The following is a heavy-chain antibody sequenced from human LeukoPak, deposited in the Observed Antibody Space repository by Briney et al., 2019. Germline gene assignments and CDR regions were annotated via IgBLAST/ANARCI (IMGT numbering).Heavy chain of an antibody. J-gene: IGHJ4*02. CDR3: ARDGSGITMTDSVHFDY. CDR2: ISYDGSNK. V-gene: IGHV3-30*03. D-gene: IGHD3-22*01. Sequence: GGSLRLSCAASGFTFSSYGMHWVRQAPGKGLEWVAVISYDGSNKYYADSVKGRFTISRDNSKNTLYLQMNSLRAEDTAVYYCARDGSGITMTDSVHFDYWGQGTLVTVSS. CDR1: GFTFSSYG.